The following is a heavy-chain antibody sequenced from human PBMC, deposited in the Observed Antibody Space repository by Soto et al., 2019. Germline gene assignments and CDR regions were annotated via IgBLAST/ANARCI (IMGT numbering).Heavy chain of an antibody. CDR2: IYYSGST. Sequence: SETLSLTCTVSGGSISTGGNYWSWIRQHPGKGLEWIGYIYYSGSTYYNPSLKSRVTISVDTSKNQFSLKLTSVTAADTAVYYCARDSTVTTTLLDVWGQGTTVTVSS. V-gene: IGHV4-31*03. D-gene: IGHD4-17*01. CDR1: GGSISTGGNY. J-gene: IGHJ6*02. CDR3: ARDSTVTTTLLDV.